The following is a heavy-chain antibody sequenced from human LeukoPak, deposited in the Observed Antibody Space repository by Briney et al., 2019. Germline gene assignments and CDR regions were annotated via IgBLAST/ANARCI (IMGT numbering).Heavy chain of an antibody. V-gene: IGHV4-59*08. Sequence: SETLSLTCTVSGACISSYYWSWIRQPPGKGLEWIGFIYYTGSSNYNPSLKSRVIISLDTSKNQFFLKLSSVTAADTAVYYCTTLRGSSGWYDYWGQGTLVTASS. J-gene: IGHJ4*02. CDR3: TTLRGSSGWYDY. D-gene: IGHD6-19*01. CDR2: IYYTGSS. CDR1: GACISSYY.